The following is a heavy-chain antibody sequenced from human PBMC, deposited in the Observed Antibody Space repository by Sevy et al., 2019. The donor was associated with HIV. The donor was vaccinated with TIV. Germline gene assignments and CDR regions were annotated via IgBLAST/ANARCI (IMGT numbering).Heavy chain of an antibody. Sequence: GGSLRLSCAASGFTFSSYGMHWVRQAPGKGLEWGAVISYDGSNKYYADSVKGRFTISRDNSKNTLYLQMNSLRAEDTAVYYCAKELYDFWSGYSAGGDAFDIWGQGTMVTVSS. CDR2: ISYDGSNK. V-gene: IGHV3-30*18. CDR3: AKELYDFWSGYSAGGDAFDI. J-gene: IGHJ3*02. D-gene: IGHD3-3*01. CDR1: GFTFSSYG.